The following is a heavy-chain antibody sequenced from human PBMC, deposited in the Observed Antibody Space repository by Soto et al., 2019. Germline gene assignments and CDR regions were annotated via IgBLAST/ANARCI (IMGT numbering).Heavy chain of an antibody. V-gene: IGHV4-59*08. Sequence: QVQLQESGPGLVKPSETLSLTCTVSGGSISSYYWSWIRQPPGKGLEWIGYIYYSGSTNYNPSLKRRPNLSVDTSKNQFSPKLSSVTAADTAVYYCARRYGSCFEYWGQGTLVTVSS. CDR3: ARRYGSCFEY. J-gene: IGHJ4*02. D-gene: IGHD5-18*01. CDR2: IYYSGST. CDR1: GGSISSYY.